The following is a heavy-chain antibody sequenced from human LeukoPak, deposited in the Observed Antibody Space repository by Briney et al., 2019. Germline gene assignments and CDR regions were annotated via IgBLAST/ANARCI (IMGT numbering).Heavy chain of an antibody. CDR2: INPNSGGT. V-gene: IGHV1-2*02. Sequence: ASVKVSCKASGYTFTGYYMHWVRQAPGQGVEWMGWINPNSGGTNYAQKFQGRVTMTRDTSISTAYMELSRLRSDDTAVYYCARDPTRGYDFWSGCYEGGDYWGQGTLVTVSS. CDR1: GYTFTGYY. J-gene: IGHJ4*02. D-gene: IGHD3-3*01. CDR3: ARDPTRGYDFWSGCYEGGDY.